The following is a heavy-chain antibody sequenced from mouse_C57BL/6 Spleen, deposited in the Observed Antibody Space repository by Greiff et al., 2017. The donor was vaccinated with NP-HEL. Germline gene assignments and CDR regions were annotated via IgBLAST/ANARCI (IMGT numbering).Heavy chain of an antibody. CDR3: ARVWSLVFDV. Sequence: EVKVVESEGGLVQPGSSMKLSCTASGFTFSDYYMAWVRQVPEKGLEWVANINYDGSSTYYLDSLKSRFIISRDNAKNILYLQMSSLKSEDTATYYCARVWSLVFDVWGTGTTVTVSS. CDR1: GFTFSDYY. V-gene: IGHV5-16*01. CDR2: INYDGSST. D-gene: IGHD2-1*01. J-gene: IGHJ1*03.